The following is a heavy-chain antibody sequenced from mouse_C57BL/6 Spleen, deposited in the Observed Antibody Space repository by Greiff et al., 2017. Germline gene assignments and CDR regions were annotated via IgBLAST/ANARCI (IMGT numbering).Heavy chain of an antibody. CDR3: ARRFGYYWYFDV. CDR2: INPYNGGT. V-gene: IGHV1-19*01. J-gene: IGHJ1*03. D-gene: IGHD2-2*01. CDR1: GYTFTDYY. Sequence: VQLKESGPVLVKPGASVKMSCKASGYTFTDYYMNWVKQSHGKSLEWIGVINPYNGGTSYNQKFKGKATLTVDKSSSTAYMELNSLTSEDSAVYYCARRFGYYWYFDVWGTGTTVTVSS.